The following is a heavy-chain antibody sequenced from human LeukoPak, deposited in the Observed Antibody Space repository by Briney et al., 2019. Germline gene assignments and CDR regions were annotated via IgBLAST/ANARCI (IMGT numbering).Heavy chain of an antibody. CDR2: INHSGST. D-gene: IGHD6-13*01. CDR3: ARGSRRSKKGIAAAGTSDFDY. V-gene: IGHV4-34*01. CDR1: GGSFSGYY. Sequence: PETLSLTCVVYGGSFSGYYWSWIRQPPGKGLEWIGEINHSGSTNYNPSLKSRVTISVDTSKNQFSLKLSSVTAADTAVYYCARGSRRSKKGIAAAGTSDFDYWGQGTLVTVSS. J-gene: IGHJ4*02.